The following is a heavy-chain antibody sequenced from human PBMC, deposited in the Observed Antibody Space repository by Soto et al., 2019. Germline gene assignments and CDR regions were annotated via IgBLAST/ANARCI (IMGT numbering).Heavy chain of an antibody. V-gene: IGHV4-4*02. CDR2: IYHSGST. CDR1: GGSISSSNW. D-gene: IGHD1-26*01. J-gene: IGHJ4*02. CDR3: AKRRWELLARYFDY. Sequence: PSETLSLTCTVSGGSISSSNWWSWVRQPPGKGLEWIGEIYHSGSTNYNPSLKSRVTISVDKSKNQFSLKLSSVTAADTAVYYCAKRRWELLARYFDYWGQGTLVTVSS.